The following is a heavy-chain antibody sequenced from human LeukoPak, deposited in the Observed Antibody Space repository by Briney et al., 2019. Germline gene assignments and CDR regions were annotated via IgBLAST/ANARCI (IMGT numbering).Heavy chain of an antibody. CDR1: GFTFDDYA. CDR3: AKGPYSSGWSDWFDP. CDR2: ISWNSGSI. J-gene: IGHJ5*02. D-gene: IGHD6-19*01. Sequence: GGSLRLSCAASGFTFDDYAMHWVRQAPGKGLEWVSGISWNSGSIGYADSVKGRFTISRDNAKNSLYLQMNSLRAKDTALYYCAKGPYSSGWSDWFDPWGQGTLVTVSS. V-gene: IGHV3-9*01.